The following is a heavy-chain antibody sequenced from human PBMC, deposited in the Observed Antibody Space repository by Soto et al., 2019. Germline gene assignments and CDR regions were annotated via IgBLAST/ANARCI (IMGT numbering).Heavy chain of an antibody. V-gene: IGHV4-39*01. D-gene: IGHD3-22*01. J-gene: IGHJ4*02. Sequence: QLQLQESGPGLVKPSETLSLTCTVSGGSISSSSYYWGWIRQPPGKGLEWIGSIYYSGSTYYNPSLKSRVTISVDTSKNQFSLKLSSVTAADTAVYYCASNVDYYDSSGYYYKSDYWGQGTLVTVSS. CDR1: GGSISSSSYY. CDR2: IYYSGST. CDR3: ASNVDYYDSSGYYYKSDY.